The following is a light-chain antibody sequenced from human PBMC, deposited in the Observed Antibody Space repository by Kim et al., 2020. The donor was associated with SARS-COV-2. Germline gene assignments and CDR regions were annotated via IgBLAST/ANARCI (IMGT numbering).Light chain of an antibody. CDR2: DIR. J-gene: IGLJ3*02. V-gene: IGLV7-46*01. Sequence: PGGTGTLTCDCSTGVVARGHYPDWFQQKPSQAPRTLIYDIRKKYSWTPARFSGSLLGGKAALTLSGAQPEDEADYYCSLSYTGVRVFGGGTQLTVL. CDR3: SLSYTGVRV. CDR1: TGVVARGHY.